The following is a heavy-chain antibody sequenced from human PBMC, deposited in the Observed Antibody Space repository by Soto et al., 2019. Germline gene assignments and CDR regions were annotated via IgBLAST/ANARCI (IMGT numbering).Heavy chain of an antibody. J-gene: IGHJ4*02. CDR1: GFSFGSYA. CDR2: ISGSDGKT. CDR3: ARWSYLDY. Sequence: VGSLRLSCAASGFSFGSYALSWVRQAPGKGLEWVSTISGSDGKTFYADSVKGRFSISRDTSQSTLYLQMNSLRADDTAMYYCARWSYLDYWGQGTRVTVSS. V-gene: IGHV3-23*01. D-gene: IGHD3-3*01.